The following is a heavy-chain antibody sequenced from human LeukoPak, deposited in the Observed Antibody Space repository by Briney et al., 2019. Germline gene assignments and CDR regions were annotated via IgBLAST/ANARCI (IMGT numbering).Heavy chain of an antibody. Sequence: PSETLSLTCTASGAYISNYYWTWVRQTAAQGLEWIGRLHASESTIYNPSLKSRVTMSLDTSKDQMSLTLTSVTAADSAIYYCASLSSGAGFDVWGQGTVVTVSS. CDR3: ASLSSGAGFDV. CDR1: GAYISNYY. V-gene: IGHV4-4*07. D-gene: IGHD3-22*01. J-gene: IGHJ3*01. CDR2: LHASEST.